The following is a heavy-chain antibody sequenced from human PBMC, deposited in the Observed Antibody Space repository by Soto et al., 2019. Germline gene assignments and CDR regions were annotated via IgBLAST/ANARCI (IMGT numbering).Heavy chain of an antibody. V-gene: IGHV4-38-2*02. CDR3: ATTDI. CDR1: DYSLSRGDY. Sequence: PSKTLALTSTVYDYSLSRGDYWDWIRQPPGKGLEWIGSIYHTGNTYYNPSLKNRVTISVGTSKNQISLKLTSVTAADMFFYDSATTDI. CDR2: IYHTGNT. J-gene: IGHJ3*02.